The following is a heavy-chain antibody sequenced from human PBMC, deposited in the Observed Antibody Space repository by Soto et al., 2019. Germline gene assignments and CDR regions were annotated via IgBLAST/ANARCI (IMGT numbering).Heavy chain of an antibody. CDR3: ARDYAYYDFWSGYSRDNWFDP. CDR1: GYTFTSYD. D-gene: IGHD3-3*01. CDR2: MNPNSGNT. J-gene: IGHJ5*02. Sequence: ASVKVSCKASGYTFTSYDINWVRQATGQGLEWMGWMNPNSGNTGYAQKFQGRVTMTRNTSISTAYMELSSLRSEDTAVYYCARDYAYYDFWSGYSRDNWFDPWGQGTRVTVSS. V-gene: IGHV1-8*01.